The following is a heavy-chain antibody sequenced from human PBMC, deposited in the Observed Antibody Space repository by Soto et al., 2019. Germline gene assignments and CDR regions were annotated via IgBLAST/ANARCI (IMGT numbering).Heavy chain of an antibody. Sequence: PGESLKISCKGSGYSFTSYWIGWVRQMPGKGLEWMGIIHPGDSDTRYSPSFQGQVTISADKSISTAYLQWSSLKASDTAMYYCASTFIAAAGKDYNWFDPWGQGTLVTVSS. D-gene: IGHD6-13*01. CDR3: ASTFIAAAGKDYNWFDP. CDR2: IHPGDSDT. CDR1: GYSFTSYW. V-gene: IGHV5-51*01. J-gene: IGHJ5*02.